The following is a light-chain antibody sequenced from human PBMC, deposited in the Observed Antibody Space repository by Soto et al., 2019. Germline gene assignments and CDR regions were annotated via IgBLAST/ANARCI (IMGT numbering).Light chain of an antibody. CDR2: EVN. Sequence: QSALTQPASVSGSPGQSITISCTGSHNDVGAYNYVSWYQQHPGKAPKLIIYEVNNQPSGVSHRFSGSKSGNTASLTISGLQADDEADYYCASYTISSTRVFGGGTKVTVL. V-gene: IGLV2-14*01. CDR1: HNDVGAYNY. J-gene: IGLJ3*02. CDR3: ASYTISSTRV.